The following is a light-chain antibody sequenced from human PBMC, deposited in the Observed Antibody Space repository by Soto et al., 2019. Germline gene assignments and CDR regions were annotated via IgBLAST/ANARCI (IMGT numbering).Light chain of an antibody. Sequence: PGERATLSCRASQSVSSSYLAWYQQKPGQAPRLLIYGASSRATGIPDRFSGSGSGTDFTLTISRLEPEDFAVYYCQQYGSSQSFGQGTKVEIK. J-gene: IGKJ1*01. V-gene: IGKV3-20*01. CDR1: QSVSSSY. CDR2: GAS. CDR3: QQYGSSQS.